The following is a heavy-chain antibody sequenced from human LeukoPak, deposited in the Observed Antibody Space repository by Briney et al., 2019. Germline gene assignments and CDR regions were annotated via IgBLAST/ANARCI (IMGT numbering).Heavy chain of an antibody. CDR2: ISGSGGTT. Sequence: GGTLRLSCAASGFTFSSYGMSWVRQAPGKGLEWVSGISGSGGTTYYADSVKGRFTISRDNSKNTLYLQMNRLRTDDTAVYYCAKEPELVDGGWYLRYFDSWGQGTLVTVSS. CDR1: GFTFSSYG. J-gene: IGHJ4*02. D-gene: IGHD6-19*01. V-gene: IGHV3-23*01. CDR3: AKEPELVDGGWYLRYFDS.